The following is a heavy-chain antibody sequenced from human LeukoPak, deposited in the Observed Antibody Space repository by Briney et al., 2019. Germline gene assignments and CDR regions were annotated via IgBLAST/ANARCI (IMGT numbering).Heavy chain of an antibody. J-gene: IGHJ4*02. V-gene: IGHV5-51*01. Sequence: PGESLKISCKGSEYSFTSYWIGWVRQMPGKGLDWMGIIYPGDSDSRYSPSFQGQVTLSADKSISTAYLQWSSLKASDTAIYYCARRLRTRGSNAVFDYWGQGTLVTVSS. CDR1: EYSFTSYW. CDR2: IYPGDSDS. CDR3: ARRLRTRGSNAVFDY. D-gene: IGHD5/OR15-5a*01.